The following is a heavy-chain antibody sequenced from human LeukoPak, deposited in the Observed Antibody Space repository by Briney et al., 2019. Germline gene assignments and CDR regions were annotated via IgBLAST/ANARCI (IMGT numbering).Heavy chain of an antibody. CDR1: GGSIRSSSYY. V-gene: IGHV4-39*07. CDR3: ARDLYSSRTNDAFAI. Sequence: SETLSLTCSVSGGSIRSSSYYWGWIRQPPGKGLEWIGRIYYSGSTYYNPSLKSRVTISIDTSKNQYSLKLSSVTAADTAVYYCARDLYSSRTNDAFAIWGQGTVVTVSS. D-gene: IGHD6-13*01. CDR2: IYYSGST. J-gene: IGHJ3*02.